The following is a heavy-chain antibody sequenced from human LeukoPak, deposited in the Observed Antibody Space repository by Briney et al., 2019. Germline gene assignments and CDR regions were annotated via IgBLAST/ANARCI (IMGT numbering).Heavy chain of an antibody. V-gene: IGHV1-2*02. Sequence: ASVKVSCKASGYTFTGYYMHWVRQAPGQGLEWMGWINPNSGGTNYAQKFQGRVTMTRDTSISTAYMELSRLRSDDTAVYYCARSLGVVGATTYFDYWGQGTLVTVSS. CDR1: GYTFTGYY. D-gene: IGHD1-26*01. CDR3: ARSLGVVGATTYFDY. CDR2: INPNSGGT. J-gene: IGHJ4*02.